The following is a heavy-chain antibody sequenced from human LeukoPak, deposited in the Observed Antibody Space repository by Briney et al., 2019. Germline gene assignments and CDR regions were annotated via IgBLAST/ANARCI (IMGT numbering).Heavy chain of an antibody. Sequence: GGSLRLSCAASGFTFSSYWMSWVRQAPGKGLEWVANIKQDGSEKYYVDSVKGRFTISRDNAKNALYLQMNSLRAEDTAVYYCGFSSSGWAGLDYWGQGTLVTVSS. CDR1: GFTFSSYW. V-gene: IGHV3-7*01. CDR2: IKQDGSEK. D-gene: IGHD6-19*01. J-gene: IGHJ4*02. CDR3: GFSSSGWAGLDY.